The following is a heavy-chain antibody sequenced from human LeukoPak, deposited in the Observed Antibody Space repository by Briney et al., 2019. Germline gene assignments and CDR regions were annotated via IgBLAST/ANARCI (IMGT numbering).Heavy chain of an antibody. CDR1: GGSISSNY. J-gene: IGHJ4*02. D-gene: IGHD5-24*01. Sequence: SETLSLTCTVSGGSISSNYWSWIRQPAGKGLEWIGRNYTSGSTRSTNYNASLKSRVTMSVDTSKNQFSLKLSSVTAADTAVYYCTRGPQGRDGYTIDYWGQGTLVTVSS. CDR2: NYTSGSTRST. V-gene: IGHV4-4*07. CDR3: TRGPQGRDGYTIDY.